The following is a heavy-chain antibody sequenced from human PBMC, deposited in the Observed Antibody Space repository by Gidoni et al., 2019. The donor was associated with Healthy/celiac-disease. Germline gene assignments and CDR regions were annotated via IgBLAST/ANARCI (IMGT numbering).Heavy chain of an antibody. D-gene: IGHD3-22*01. CDR3: ARMYYYDSSGYYTYYFDY. Sequence: QVTLKESGPVLVKPTDTLTLTCTVSGFSLSTARMGVSWSRQPPGKALEWLAHIFSNVEKSYSTSLKSRLTISKDTSKSQVVLTMTNMDPVDTATYYCARMYYYDSSGYYTYYFDYWGQGTLVTVSS. CDR1: GFSLSTARMG. V-gene: IGHV2-26*01. J-gene: IGHJ4*02. CDR2: IFSNVEK.